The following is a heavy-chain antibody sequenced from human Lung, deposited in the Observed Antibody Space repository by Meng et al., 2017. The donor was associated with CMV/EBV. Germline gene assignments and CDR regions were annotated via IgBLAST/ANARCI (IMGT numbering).Heavy chain of an antibody. Sequence: GESXKISCAASGLTFSDARMNWVRQAPGKGLEWVGRIKSKTDGGTTDYAASVKGRFTISRDDSKNTLSLQMNSLKTEDTAVYFCSTGGYSRGWAGWGQGTLVTVSS. V-gene: IGHV3-15*05. J-gene: IGHJ1*01. CDR1: GLTFSDAR. CDR3: STGGYSRGWAG. D-gene: IGHD6-19*01. CDR2: IKSKTDGGTT.